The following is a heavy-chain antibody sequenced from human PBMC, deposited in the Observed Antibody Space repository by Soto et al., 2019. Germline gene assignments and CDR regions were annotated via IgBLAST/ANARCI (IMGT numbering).Heavy chain of an antibody. J-gene: IGHJ5*02. Sequence: GGSLRLSCAASEFTFDDYAMHWVRQAPGKGLEWVSGISWNSGSIGYADSVKGRFTISRDNAKNSLYLQMNSLRAEDTALYYCAKDILPVVVAAIAVRPNHDFDPWGQGTLVTFSS. V-gene: IGHV3-9*01. CDR1: EFTFDDYA. CDR3: AKDILPVVVAAIAVRPNHDFDP. D-gene: IGHD2-15*01. CDR2: ISWNSGSI.